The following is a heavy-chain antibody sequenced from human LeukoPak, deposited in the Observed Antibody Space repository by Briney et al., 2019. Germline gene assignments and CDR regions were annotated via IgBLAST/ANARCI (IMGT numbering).Heavy chain of an antibody. V-gene: IGHV1-46*01. J-gene: IGHJ4*02. D-gene: IGHD3-9*01. CDR3: ARDWKLRYFDWLLLPPGY. CDR1: GYTFTGYY. CDR2: INPSGGST. Sequence: ASVKVSCKASGYTFTGYYMHWVRQAPGQGLEWMGIINPSGGSTSYAQEFQGRVPMTRDTSTSTVYMELSSLRSEDTAVYYCARDWKLRYFDWLLLPPGYWGQGTLVTVSS.